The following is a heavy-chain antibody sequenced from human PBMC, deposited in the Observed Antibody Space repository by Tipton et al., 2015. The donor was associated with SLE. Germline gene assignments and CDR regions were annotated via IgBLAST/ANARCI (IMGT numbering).Heavy chain of an antibody. J-gene: IGHJ5*02. V-gene: IGHV4-59*11. Sequence: TLSLTCTVSGGSFTSHFWSWIRQPPGMGLQWIGNIYSGGKTYYNPSLKSRVTISVGTPKKEVSLKVTSVNAADTAVYYCAREQDVTTGENRFDPWGQGSLGTVSS. CDR2: IYSGGKT. D-gene: IGHD4-17*01. CDR1: GGSFTSHF. CDR3: AREQDVTTGENRFDP.